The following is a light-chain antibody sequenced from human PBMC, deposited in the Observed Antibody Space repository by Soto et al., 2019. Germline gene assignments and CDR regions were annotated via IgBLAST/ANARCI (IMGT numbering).Light chain of an antibody. CDR1: LSVSSS. CDR2: GAS. Sequence: IVMTQSPSTLSVYPGERAALSCRASLSVSSSLAWYQQKPGQAPRLLIYGASSRATGIPDRFSGSGSGTDFTLTISRLEPEDFAVYYCQLYGISPHFGQGTRLEIK. V-gene: IGKV3-20*01. CDR3: QLYGISPH. J-gene: IGKJ5*01.